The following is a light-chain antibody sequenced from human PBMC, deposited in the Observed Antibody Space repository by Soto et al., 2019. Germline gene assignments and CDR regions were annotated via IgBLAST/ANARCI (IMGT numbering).Light chain of an antibody. CDR2: LNSDGSH. Sequence: QPVLTQSPSASASLGASVKLTCTLSSGHSSYAIAWHQQQPEKGPRYLMKLNSDGSHSKGDGIPDRLSGSSSGAERYLIISSRQSEDEADYYCQTWGTGIHVFGTGTKLTVL. V-gene: IGLV4-69*01. J-gene: IGLJ1*01. CDR1: SGHSSYA. CDR3: QTWGTGIHV.